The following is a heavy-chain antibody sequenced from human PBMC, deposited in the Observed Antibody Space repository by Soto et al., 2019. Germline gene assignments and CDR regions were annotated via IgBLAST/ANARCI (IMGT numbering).Heavy chain of an antibody. V-gene: IGHV3-66*01. CDR1: GFEASVNY. J-gene: IGHJ5*02. CDR3: AKDSPWFDP. Sequence: PGGSLRLSCAASGFEASVNYMTWVRQAPGKGLEWVSAINSGGSTFYADSVKGRFSISRDNSKNTLYLQMNSLRAEDTAVYYCAKDSPWFDPWGQGTLVTVSS. CDR2: INSGGST.